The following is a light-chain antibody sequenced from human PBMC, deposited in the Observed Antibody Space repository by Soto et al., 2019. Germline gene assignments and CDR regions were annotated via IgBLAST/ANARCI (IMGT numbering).Light chain of an antibody. CDR1: RGIGNA. Sequence: GDRVTITCRPSRGIGNALAWYQQKPGTVPKLLIHSASTLQSGVPSRFSGSGSGTDFTLTISSLQPEDFATYYCQQFNVFGGGTKVDIK. CDR3: QQFNV. V-gene: IGKV1-27*01. J-gene: IGKJ4*01. CDR2: SAS.